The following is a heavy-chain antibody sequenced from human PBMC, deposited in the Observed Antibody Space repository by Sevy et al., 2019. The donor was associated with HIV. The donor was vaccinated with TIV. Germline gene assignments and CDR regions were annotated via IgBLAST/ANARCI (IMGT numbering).Heavy chain of an antibody. CDR3: ARGPSRDFGSDYAIDY. V-gene: IGHV4-4*02. D-gene: IGHD3-3*01. J-gene: IGHJ4*02. CDR1: GGFISSSTW. CDR2: IYHSGST. Sequence: SETLSLTCAVSGGFISSSTWWSWVRQPPGKGLEWIGEIYHSGSTNYNPSLKSRVTITVDNSKNQFSLKVSSVTAADTAVYYCARGPSRDFGSDYAIDYWGQGTLVTVSS.